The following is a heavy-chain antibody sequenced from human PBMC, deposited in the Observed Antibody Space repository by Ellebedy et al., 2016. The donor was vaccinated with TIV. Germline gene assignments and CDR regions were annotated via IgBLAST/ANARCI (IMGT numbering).Heavy chain of an antibody. CDR2: IYRDGSGT. V-gene: IGHV3-74*01. Sequence: PGGSLRLSCGASGFIFSNYWMHWVRQAPGKGLVWVSRIYRDGSGTDYADSVKGRFTFSRDNTRNTLYLQMNSLRADDTAVYYCARACFGGACYFEHWGQGTQVTVSS. CDR3: ARACFGGACYFEH. D-gene: IGHD3-3*01. J-gene: IGHJ4*02. CDR1: GFIFSNYW.